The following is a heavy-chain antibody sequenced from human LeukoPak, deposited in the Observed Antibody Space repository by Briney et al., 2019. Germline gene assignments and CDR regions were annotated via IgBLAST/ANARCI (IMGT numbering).Heavy chain of an antibody. CDR2: IYYSGST. D-gene: IGHD6-19*01. J-gene: IGHJ4*02. Sequence: XETLSLTCTVSGGSTSSYYWSWIRQPPGKGLERIGYIYYSGSTTYTPSLNSRVTISVDPSNHQFSLKLSSVTAADTAVYYCARVYSSGWYFRWGYFDYWGQGTLVTVSS. CDR1: GGSTSSYY. CDR3: ARVYSSGWYFRWGYFDY. V-gene: IGHV4-59*01.